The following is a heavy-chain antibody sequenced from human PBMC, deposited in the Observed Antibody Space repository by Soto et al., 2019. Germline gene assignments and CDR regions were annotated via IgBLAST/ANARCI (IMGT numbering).Heavy chain of an antibody. CDR3: ARMGLHLGELSRNWFDP. CDR1: GGSTNSDEFY. Sequence: QVQLQESGPGLVKPSQTLSLTCSLSGGSTNSDEFYWTWIRKSPGKGLEWIGYIYSSGRTHYNPSLTSRINISLDTSNNLLSLRLSSVTAADTAVYYCARMGLHLGELSRNWFDPWGRGTLVTVSS. CDR2: IYSSGRT. V-gene: IGHV4-31*03. J-gene: IGHJ5*02. D-gene: IGHD3-16*02.